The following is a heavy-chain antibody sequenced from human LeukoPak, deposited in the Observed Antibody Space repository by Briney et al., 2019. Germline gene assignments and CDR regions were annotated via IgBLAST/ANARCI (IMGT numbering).Heavy chain of an antibody. J-gene: IGHJ4*02. Sequence: GASVKVSCKASGYTFTSYYMHWVRQAPGQGLEWMGWINPNSGGTNYAQKFQGRVTMTRDTSISTAYMELSRLRSVDTAVYYCARARITMVRGVDGFGYWGQGTLVTVSS. D-gene: IGHD3-10*01. CDR1: GYTFTSYY. CDR2: INPNSGGT. CDR3: ARARITMVRGVDGFGY. V-gene: IGHV1-2*02.